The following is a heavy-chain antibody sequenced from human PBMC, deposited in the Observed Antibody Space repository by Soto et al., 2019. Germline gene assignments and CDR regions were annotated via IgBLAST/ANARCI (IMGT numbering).Heavy chain of an antibody. D-gene: IGHD3-10*01. CDR1: GFRFSARD. J-gene: IGHJ6*02. CDR2: ITYDGSAK. CDR3: ANKEGHKYGESYYYAMDV. Sequence: QVQLVESGGGVVQPGGSLRLSCVASGFRFSARDMYWVRQAPGKGLEWVAVITYDGSAKFYADSVKGRFTVSRDNPKNTLFLQMSSLRADDAAVYFCANKEGHKYGESYYYAMDVWGQGTTVTVSS. V-gene: IGHV3-30*18.